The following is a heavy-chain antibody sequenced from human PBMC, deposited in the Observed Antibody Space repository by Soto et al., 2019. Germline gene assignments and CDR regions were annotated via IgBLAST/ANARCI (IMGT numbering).Heavy chain of an antibody. CDR2: IYPGDSDT. CDR3: ARPGYYDSSGFFNFDD. J-gene: IGHJ4*02. Sequence: PGESLKISCKASGYNFNTYWIGWVRQLPGKGLEWMGIIYPGDSDTRYSPSFQGQVTISADKSFTTVYPQWNSLKASDTAIYYCARPGYYDSSGFFNFDDWRQGPLGTVSS. V-gene: IGHV5-51*01. CDR1: GYNFNTYW. D-gene: IGHD3-22*01.